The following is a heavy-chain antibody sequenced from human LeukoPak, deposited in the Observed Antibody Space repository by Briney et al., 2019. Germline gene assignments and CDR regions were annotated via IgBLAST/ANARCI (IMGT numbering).Heavy chain of an antibody. Sequence: ASETLSLTCTVSGGSISDYYWSWIRQPPGKGLEWIGYIYYRGSANYNPSLKSRVTISVDTSKNQFSLKLSSVTAADTAVYYCARHAGDRDFDYWGQGTLVTVSS. V-gene: IGHV4-59*08. CDR3: ARHAGDRDFDY. J-gene: IGHJ4*02. CDR1: GGSISDYY. CDR2: IYYRGSA. D-gene: IGHD7-27*01.